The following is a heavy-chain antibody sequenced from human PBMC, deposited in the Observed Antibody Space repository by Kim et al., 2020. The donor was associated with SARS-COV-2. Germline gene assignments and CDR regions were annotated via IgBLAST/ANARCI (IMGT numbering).Heavy chain of an antibody. J-gene: IGHJ1*01. CDR2: IYHSGST. Sequence: SETLSLTCAVSGASISSHYWSWIRQSPEKGMEWIGYIYHSGSTNYNPSLTSRLTISVDTSKNQFSLKLTSVTAADTAVYYCAYSSDWSSEYFRYWGQGTLVTVSS. CDR1: GASISSHY. CDR3: AYSSDWSSEYFRY. V-gene: IGHV4-59*11. D-gene: IGHD6-19*01.